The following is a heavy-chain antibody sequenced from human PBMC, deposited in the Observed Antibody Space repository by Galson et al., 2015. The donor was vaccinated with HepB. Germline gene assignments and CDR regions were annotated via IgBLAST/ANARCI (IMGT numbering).Heavy chain of an antibody. CDR2: IWYDGSNK. J-gene: IGHJ4*02. CDR3: ARDKYSYGYGGFDY. Sequence: SLRLSCAASGFTFSSYGMHWVRQAPGKGLEWVAVIWYDGSNKYYADSVKGRFTISRDNSKNTLYLQMNSLRAEDTAVYYCARDKYSYGYGGFDYWGQGTLVTVSS. CDR1: GFTFSSYG. D-gene: IGHD5-18*01. V-gene: IGHV3-33*01.